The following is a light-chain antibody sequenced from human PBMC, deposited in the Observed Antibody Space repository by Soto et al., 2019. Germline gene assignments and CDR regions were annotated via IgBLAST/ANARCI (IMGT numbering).Light chain of an antibody. V-gene: IGLV2-18*02. CDR1: SSDIGKYDR. CDR3: SSYISTSRYV. J-gene: IGLJ1*01. Sequence: QSALTQPPSVSGSPGQLVTISCTGTSSDIGKYDRVSWYQLPPGKAPKLIIYEVTNRPSGVPARFSGSKSGNTASLTISGLQAEDEADYYCSSYISTSRYVFGAGTKVTVL. CDR2: EVT.